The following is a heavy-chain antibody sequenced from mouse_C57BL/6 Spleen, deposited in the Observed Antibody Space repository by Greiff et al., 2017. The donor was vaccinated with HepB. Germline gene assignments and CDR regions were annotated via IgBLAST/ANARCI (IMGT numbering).Heavy chain of an antibody. CDR3: ARAGRYYDPQGFAY. D-gene: IGHD2-4*01. CDR2: IDPSDSYT. J-gene: IGHJ3*01. CDR1: GYTFTSYW. V-gene: IGHV1-50*01. Sequence: VQLQQPGAELVKPGASVKLSCKASGYTFTSYWMQWVKQRPGQGLEWIGEIDPSDSYTNYNQKFKGKATLTVDTSSSTAYMQLSSLTSEDSAVYDCARAGRYYDPQGFAYWGQGTLVTVSA.